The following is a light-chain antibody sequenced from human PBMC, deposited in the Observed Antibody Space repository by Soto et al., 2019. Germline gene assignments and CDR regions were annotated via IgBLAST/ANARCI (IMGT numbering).Light chain of an antibody. CDR1: SSDVGGYNY. J-gene: IGLJ1*01. CDR3: CSYAGSGTSGYV. CDR2: EGT. Sequence: QSALTQPRSVSGSPGQSVTISCTGTSSDVGGYNYVSWYQQHPGKAPKLMIYEGTKRPSGVSNRFSGSKSGNTASLTIAGLQAEDEADYYCCSYAGSGTSGYVFGSGTKLTVL. V-gene: IGLV2-23*01.